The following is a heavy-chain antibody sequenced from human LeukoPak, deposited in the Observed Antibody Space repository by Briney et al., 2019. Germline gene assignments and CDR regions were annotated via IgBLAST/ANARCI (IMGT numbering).Heavy chain of an antibody. CDR1: GFTFSSYG. D-gene: IGHD3-10*01. J-gene: IGHJ5*02. V-gene: IGHV3-30*18. CDR3: AKDLHVMYYYGSGSYPHDWFDP. Sequence: GGSLRLSCAASGFTFSSYGMHWVRQAPGKGLEWVAVISYDGSSKYYADSVKSRFTISRDNSKNTLYLQMNSLRAEDTAVYYCAKDLHVMYYYGSGSYPHDWFDPWGQGTLVTVSS. CDR2: ISYDGSSK.